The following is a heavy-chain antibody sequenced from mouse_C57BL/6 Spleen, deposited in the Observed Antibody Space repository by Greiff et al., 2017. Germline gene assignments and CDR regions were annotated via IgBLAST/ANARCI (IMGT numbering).Heavy chain of an antibody. D-gene: IGHD2-1*01. CDR2: IYPGSGST. V-gene: IGHV1-55*01. Sequence: QVQLQQPGAELVKPGASVKMSCKASGYTFTSYWITWVKQRPGQGLEWIGDIYPGSGSTNYNEKFKSKATLTVDTSSSTAYMQLSSLTSEDSAVYYCARYVPYGNYEGYAMDYWGQGTSVTVSS. CDR1: GYTFTSYW. CDR3: ARYVPYGNYEGYAMDY. J-gene: IGHJ4*01.